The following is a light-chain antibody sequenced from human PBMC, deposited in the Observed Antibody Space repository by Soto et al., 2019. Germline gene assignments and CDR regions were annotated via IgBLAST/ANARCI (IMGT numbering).Light chain of an antibody. V-gene: IGLV4-69*01. J-gene: IGLJ1*01. CDR2: LNSDGSH. CDR1: SGHSSYA. CDR3: QTWGTGIHV. Sequence: QAVVTQSPSASASLGASVKRTCTLSSGHSSYAIAWHQQQPEKGPRYLMKLNSDGSHSKGDGIPDRFSGSSSGAERYLIISSLQSEDEADYYCQTWGTGIHVFGTGTKLTVL.